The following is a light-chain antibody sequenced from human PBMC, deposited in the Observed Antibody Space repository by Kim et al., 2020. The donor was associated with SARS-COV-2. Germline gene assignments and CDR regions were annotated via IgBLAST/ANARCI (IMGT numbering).Light chain of an antibody. J-gene: IGLJ2*01. CDR3: QAWDSSTVV. CDR1: KLGDKY. CDR2: QDS. V-gene: IGLV3-1*01. Sequence: SYELTQPPSVSVSPGHTASITCSGDKLGDKYACWYQQKPGQSPVLVIYQDSKRPSGIPERFSGSNSGNTATLTISGTQARDEADYYCQAWDSSTVVFGGG.